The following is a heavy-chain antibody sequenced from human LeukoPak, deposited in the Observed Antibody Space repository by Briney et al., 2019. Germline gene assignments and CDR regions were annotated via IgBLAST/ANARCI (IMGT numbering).Heavy chain of an antibody. D-gene: IGHD4-17*01. CDR1: GFTFSSYD. Sequence: GGSLRLSCAASGFTFSSYDMHWVRQATGKGLEWVSAIGTAGDTYYPGSVKGRFTISRENAKNSLYLQMNSLRAGDTAVYYCARGGYGDYGVYYYYGMDVWGQGTTVTVSS. CDR3: ARGGYGDYGVYYYYGMDV. CDR2: IGTAGDT. V-gene: IGHV3-13*04. J-gene: IGHJ6*02.